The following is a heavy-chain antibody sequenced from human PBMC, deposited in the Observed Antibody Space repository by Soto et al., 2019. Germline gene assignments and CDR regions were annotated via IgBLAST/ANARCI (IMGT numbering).Heavy chain of an antibody. CDR2: ISSSGSTI. Sequence: PGGSLRLSCAASGFTFSDYYMSRIRQAPGKGLEWVSYISSSGSTIYYADSVKGRFTISRDNAKNSLYLQMNSLRAEDTAVYYCARVRYYDSGSSINWFDPWGQGTLVTVS. CDR1: GFTFSDYY. J-gene: IGHJ5*02. V-gene: IGHV3-11*01. D-gene: IGHD3-10*01. CDR3: ARVRYYDSGSSINWFDP.